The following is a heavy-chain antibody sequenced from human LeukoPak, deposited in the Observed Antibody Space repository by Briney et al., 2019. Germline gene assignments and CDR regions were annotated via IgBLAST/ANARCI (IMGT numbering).Heavy chain of an antibody. CDR2: ISYDGSNK. V-gene: IGHV3-30*18. CDR1: GFTFSSYG. J-gene: IGHJ6*02. D-gene: IGHD3-3*01. CDR3: AKDRVYEHYYYYGMDV. Sequence: GGSLRLSCAASGFTFSSYGMHWVRQAPGKGLEWVAVISYDGSNKYYADSVKGRFTISRDNSKNTLYLQMNSLRAEDTVVYYCAKDRVYEHYYYYGMDVWGQGTTVTVSS.